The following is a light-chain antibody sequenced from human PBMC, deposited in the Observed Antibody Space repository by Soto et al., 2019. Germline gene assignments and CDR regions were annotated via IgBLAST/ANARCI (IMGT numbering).Light chain of an antibody. CDR2: AAS. V-gene: IGKV1-12*01. CDR3: QQAYSLPVT. J-gene: IGKJ2*01. CDR1: QGISNW. Sequence: DIQLTQSPSSVSASVGDRVTLTCRARQGISNWLAWYQQKPGKAPKLLISAASTLQGGVPSRFSGSFSGTDFTLTITSLQAEDFATYFCQQAYSLPVTFGQGTKLEIK.